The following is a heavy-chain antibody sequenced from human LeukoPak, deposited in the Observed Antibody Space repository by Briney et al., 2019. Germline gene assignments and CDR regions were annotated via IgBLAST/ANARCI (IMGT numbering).Heavy chain of an antibody. CDR3: ARVSSTRGYSGSPGDY. CDR2: IYYSGST. Sequence: PSETLSLTCTVSGGSISSYYWSWIRQPPGKGLEWIGHIYYSGSTNYNPSLKSRVTISVDTSKNQFSLKLSSVTAADTAVYYCARVSSTRGYSGSPGDYWGQGTLVTVSS. D-gene: IGHD1-26*01. J-gene: IGHJ4*02. CDR1: GGSISSYY. V-gene: IGHV4-59*12.